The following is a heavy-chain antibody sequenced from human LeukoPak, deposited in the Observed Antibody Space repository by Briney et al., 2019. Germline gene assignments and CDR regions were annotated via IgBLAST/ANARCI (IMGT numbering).Heavy chain of an antibody. J-gene: IGHJ4*02. CDR3: ARAHYGDYSPDSGPRIDY. Sequence: GGSLRLSCAASGFTFSSYSMNWVRQAPGKGLEWVSPISSSSSYIYYADSVKGRFTISRDNAKTSLYLQMNSLRAEDTAVYYCARAHYGDYSPDSGPRIDYWGQGTLVTVSS. CDR1: GFTFSSYS. CDR2: ISSSSSYI. D-gene: IGHD4-17*01. V-gene: IGHV3-21*01.